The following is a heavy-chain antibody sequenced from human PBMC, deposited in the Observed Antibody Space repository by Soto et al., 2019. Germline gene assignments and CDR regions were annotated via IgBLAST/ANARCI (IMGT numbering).Heavy chain of an antibody. CDR1: GGTFSSYT. CDR2: IIPILGIA. J-gene: IGHJ6*02. CDR3: ARELGDHTPGTCYYGMDV. D-gene: IGHD3-3*01. Sequence: QVQLVQSGAEVKKPGSSVKVSCKASGGTFSSYTISWVRQAPGQGLEWMGRIIPILGIANYAQKFQGRVTITADKSTSTAYMELSSLRSDDTAVYYCARELGDHTPGTCYYGMDVWGQGTTVTVSS. V-gene: IGHV1-69*08.